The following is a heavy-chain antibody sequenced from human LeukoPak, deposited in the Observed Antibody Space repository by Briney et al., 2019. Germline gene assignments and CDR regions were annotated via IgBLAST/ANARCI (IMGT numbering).Heavy chain of an antibody. J-gene: IGHJ4*02. Sequence: ASVKVSCKASGYTFTDYYMHWVRQAPGQGLEWMGWINPNSGGTNYAQKFQGRVTMTRDTSISTAYMELSRLRSDDTAVYYCARDAAKVATIDYWGQGTLVTVSS. D-gene: IGHD2-15*01. CDR2: INPNSGGT. CDR1: GYTFTDYY. CDR3: ARDAAKVATIDY. V-gene: IGHV1-2*02.